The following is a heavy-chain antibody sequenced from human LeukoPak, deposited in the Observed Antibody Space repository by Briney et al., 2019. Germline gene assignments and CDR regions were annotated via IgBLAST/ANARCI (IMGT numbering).Heavy chain of an antibody. D-gene: IGHD2-2*01. V-gene: IGHV1-18*01. Sequence: ASVKVSCKASGYTFTRYGITWVRQAPGQGLEWMGWISAYNGNTNYAHKVQGRVTMTTDTSTSTAYTELRSLSSDDTAVYYCARDNSAISDCSSASCFHFNYWGQGTLVTVSS. CDR1: GYTFTRYG. CDR3: ARDNSAISDCSSASCFHFNY. J-gene: IGHJ4*02. CDR2: ISAYNGNT.